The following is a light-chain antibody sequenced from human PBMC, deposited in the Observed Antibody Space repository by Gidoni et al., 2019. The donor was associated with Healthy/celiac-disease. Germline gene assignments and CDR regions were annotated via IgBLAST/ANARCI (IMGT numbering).Light chain of an antibody. CDR3: QSADSSGTYV. CDR2: KDS. Sequence: SYELTQQPSVSVSPGQTARITCSGDALPKQYAYWYQQKPGQAPVLVIYKDSERPSGIPGRFSGSSSGTTVTLTISGVQAEDEADYYCQSADSSGTYVFGTGTKVTVL. CDR1: ALPKQY. V-gene: IGLV3-25*03. J-gene: IGLJ1*01.